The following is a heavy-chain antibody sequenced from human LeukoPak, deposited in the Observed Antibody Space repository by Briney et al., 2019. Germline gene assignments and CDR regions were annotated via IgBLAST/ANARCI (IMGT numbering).Heavy chain of an antibody. J-gene: IGHJ4*02. CDR3: ARVDSSSWYYFDY. D-gene: IGHD6-13*01. CDR1: GYTFTGYY. CDR2: INPNSGGT. Sequence: GASVKVSCKASGYTFTGYYMHWVRQAPGQGLEWMGWINPNSGGTNYAQKFQGRVTMTRDTSISTAYMELSRLRPDDTAAYYCARVDSSSWYYFDYWGQGTLVTVSS. V-gene: IGHV1-2*02.